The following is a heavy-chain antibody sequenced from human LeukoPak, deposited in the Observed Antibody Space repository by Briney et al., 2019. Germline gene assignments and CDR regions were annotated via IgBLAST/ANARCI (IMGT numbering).Heavy chain of an antibody. D-gene: IGHD3-10*01. CDR3: ARGSPKGVYYYYYYMDV. V-gene: IGHV4-39*07. Sequence: SETLSLTCTVSGGSISSSSYYWGWIRQPPGKGLEWIGSIYYSGSTYYNPSLKSRVTISVDTSKNQFSRKLSSVNAADTAVYYCARGSPKGVYYYYYYMDVWGKGTTVTISS. CDR1: GGSISSSSYY. J-gene: IGHJ6*03. CDR2: IYYSGST.